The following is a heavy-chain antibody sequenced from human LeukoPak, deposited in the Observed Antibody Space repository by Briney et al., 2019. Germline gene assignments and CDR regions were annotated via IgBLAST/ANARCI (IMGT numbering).Heavy chain of an antibody. CDR3: ARGLTRITIFGPSYGMDV. D-gene: IGHD3-3*01. Sequence: PSGTLSLTCAVSGGSISSSNWWSWVRQPPGKGLEWIGEIYHSGSTNYNPSLKSRVTISVDKSKNQFSLKLSSVTAADTAVYYCARGLTRITIFGPSYGMDVWGQGTTVTVSS. V-gene: IGHV4-4*02. CDR2: IYHSGST. CDR1: GGSISSSNW. J-gene: IGHJ6*02.